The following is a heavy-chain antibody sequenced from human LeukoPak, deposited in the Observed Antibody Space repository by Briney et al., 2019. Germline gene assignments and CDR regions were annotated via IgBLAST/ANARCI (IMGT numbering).Heavy chain of an antibody. J-gene: IGHJ4*02. V-gene: IGHV3-11*04. CDR2: ISSSSSTI. D-gene: IGHD1-26*01. CDR1: GFTFSDYY. Sequence: PGGSLRLSCAASGFTFSDYYMSWIRQAPGEGLEWVSFISSSSSTIYYADSVKGRFTISRDNAKNSLYLQMNSLRAEDTAVYYCARGRGGSYSAIDYWGQGTLVTVSS. CDR3: ARGRGGSYSAIDY.